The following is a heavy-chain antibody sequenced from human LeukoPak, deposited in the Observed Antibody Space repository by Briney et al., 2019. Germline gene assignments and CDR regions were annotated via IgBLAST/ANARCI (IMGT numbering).Heavy chain of an antibody. J-gene: IGHJ4*02. V-gene: IGHV3-9*01. Sequence: GRSLRLSCAASGFTFDDYAMHWVRQAPGKGLEWVSGISWNSGSIGYVDSVKGRFTISRDNAKNSVYLQMNSLRVEDTAVYYCARRPFGADYWGQGTLVTVSS. CDR3: ARRPFGADY. CDR1: GFTFDDYA. D-gene: IGHD3-10*01. CDR2: ISWNSGSI.